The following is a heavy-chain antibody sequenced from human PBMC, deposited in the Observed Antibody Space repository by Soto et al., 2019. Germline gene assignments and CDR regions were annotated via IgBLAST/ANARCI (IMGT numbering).Heavy chain of an antibody. V-gene: IGHV3-66*01. J-gene: IGHJ4*02. Sequence: GGSLRLSCAASGFTVSNNYMSWVRQVPGKGLEWVSVIYSGGTTYYADSVKGRFTISRDSSRNTLYLQMNSLRAEDTAVFYCAKVGRYYGSGRYYFDYWGQGTLVTVSS. CDR2: IYSGGTT. CDR3: AKVGRYYGSGRYYFDY. D-gene: IGHD3-10*01. CDR1: GFTVSNNY.